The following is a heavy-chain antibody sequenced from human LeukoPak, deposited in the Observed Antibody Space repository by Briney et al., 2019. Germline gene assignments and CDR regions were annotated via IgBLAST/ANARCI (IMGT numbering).Heavy chain of an antibody. V-gene: IGHV4-34*01. J-gene: IGHJ4*02. CDR3: ARVGYGGKDY. D-gene: IGHD4-23*01. Sequence: SETLSLTCAVYGGSFSGYYWSWIRQPPGKGLEWIGEINHSGSTNYNPSLKSRVTISVDTSKNQFSLKLSSVTAADTAVYYCARVGYGGKDYWGQGTLVTVSS. CDR1: GGSFSGYY. CDR2: INHSGST.